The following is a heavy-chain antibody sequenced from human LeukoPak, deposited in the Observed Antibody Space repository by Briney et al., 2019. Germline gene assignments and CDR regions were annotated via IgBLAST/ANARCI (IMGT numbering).Heavy chain of an antibody. Sequence: ASVKVSCKASGYTFTSYGISWVRQAPGQGLEWMGWIIAYNGNTNYAQKLQGRVTMTTDTSTSTAYMELRSLRSDDTAVYYCARGRVSKDIVVVPAAFSRRYYYMDVWGKGTTVTVSS. V-gene: IGHV1-18*01. J-gene: IGHJ6*03. CDR1: GYTFTSYG. CDR3: ARGRVSKDIVVVPAAFSRRYYYMDV. CDR2: IIAYNGNT. D-gene: IGHD2-2*01.